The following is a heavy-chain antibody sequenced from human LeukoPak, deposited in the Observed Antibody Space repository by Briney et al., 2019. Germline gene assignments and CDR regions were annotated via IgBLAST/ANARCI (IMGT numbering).Heavy chain of an antibody. J-gene: IGHJ4*02. CDR2: IYYSGST. Sequence: SETLSLTCTVSGGSISSSSYYWGWIRQPPGKGLEWIGSIYYSGSTYHNPSLKSRVTISVDTSKNQFSLKLSSVTAADTAVYYCASSLIRGGNAYQNNFDYWGQGTLVTVSS. V-gene: IGHV4-39*01. CDR3: ASSLIRGGNAYQNNFDY. CDR1: GGSISSSSYY. D-gene: IGHD3-16*01.